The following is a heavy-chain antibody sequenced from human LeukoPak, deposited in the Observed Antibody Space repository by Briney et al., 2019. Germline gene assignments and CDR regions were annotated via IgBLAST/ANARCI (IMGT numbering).Heavy chain of an antibody. CDR2: IRFDGTSK. J-gene: IGHJ6*03. V-gene: IGHV3-30*02. CDR3: ARDQVVPDYYYYYYYMDV. D-gene: IGHD2-2*01. CDR1: GFTFSNYG. Sequence: GGSLRLSCAASGFTFSNYGMHWVRQAPGQGLEWVAFIRFDGTSKYYADSVKGRFTISRDNSKNTLYLQMNSLRAEDTAVYYCARDQVVPDYYYYYYYMDVWGKGTTVTVSS.